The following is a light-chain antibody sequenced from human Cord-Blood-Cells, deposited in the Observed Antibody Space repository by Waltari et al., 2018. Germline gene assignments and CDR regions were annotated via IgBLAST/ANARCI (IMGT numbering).Light chain of an antibody. V-gene: IGLV1-47*01. Sequence: QSVLTQPPSASGTPGQRVTISRSGSSSNLVTTYVYWYQQLPGTAPKLLINRNKQPPSGVPDPFSGSKSGTSASLAISGVRSEDEADYYCAAWDDSLRVFGGGTKLTVL. CDR3: AAWDDSLRV. J-gene: IGLJ3*02. CDR2: RNK. CDR1: SSNLVTTY.